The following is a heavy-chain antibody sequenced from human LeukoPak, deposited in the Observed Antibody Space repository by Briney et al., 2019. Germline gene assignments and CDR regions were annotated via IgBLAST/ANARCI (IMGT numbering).Heavy chain of an antibody. J-gene: IGHJ6*02. CDR1: GYSFTSYW. V-gene: IGHV5-51*01. Sequence: GESLKISCKGTGYSFTSYWIGWVRQMPGKGLEWMGIIYPGDSDTRYSPSFQGQVTISADKSISTAYLQWSSLKASDTAMYYCARLGFYYYYGMDVWGQGTTVTVSS. CDR3: ARLGFYYYYGMDV. D-gene: IGHD7-27*01. CDR2: IYPGDSDT.